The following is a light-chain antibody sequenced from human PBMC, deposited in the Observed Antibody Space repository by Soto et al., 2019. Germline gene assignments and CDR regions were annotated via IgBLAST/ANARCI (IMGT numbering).Light chain of an antibody. V-gene: IGLV2-14*03. CDR2: DVS. CDR3: SSYTSSSTVL. J-gene: IGLJ2*01. CDR1: SSDVGGHNY. Sequence: QSALTQPASVSGSPGQSITISCTGTSSDVGGHNYVSWYQQHPGKAPKLMICDVSSRPSGISNRFSGSKSGNTASLIISGLQADDEADYYCSSYTSSSTVLFGGGTKVTVL.